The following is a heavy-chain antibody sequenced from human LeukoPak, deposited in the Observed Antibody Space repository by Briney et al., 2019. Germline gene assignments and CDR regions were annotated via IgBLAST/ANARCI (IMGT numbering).Heavy chain of an antibody. CDR1: GFTFSSYS. CDR2: ISSSTSTM. Sequence: GGSLRLSCAASGFTFSSYSMNWVRQAPGKGLEWVSYISSSTSTMYYADSVKGRFTISRDNANNSLSLQMNSLRDEDTAVYYRARDSVGDYSYYFDYWGQGTLVTVSS. CDR3: ARDSVGDYSYYFDY. D-gene: IGHD2-21*01. V-gene: IGHV3-48*02. J-gene: IGHJ4*02.